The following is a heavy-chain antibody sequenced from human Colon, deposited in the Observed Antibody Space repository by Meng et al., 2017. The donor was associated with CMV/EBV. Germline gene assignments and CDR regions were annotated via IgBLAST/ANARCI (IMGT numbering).Heavy chain of an antibody. CDR1: GFTFDDHA. Sequence: GGSLRLSCAASGFTFDDHAMHWVQQVPGKGPEWVAGITWNSETIAYGDSVKGRFTVSRDNAKTALYLQMNSLRAEDTALYYCAKDVGANFFYGLDVWGQGTTVTVSS. J-gene: IGHJ6*02. D-gene: IGHD1-26*01. V-gene: IGHV3-9*01. CDR2: ITWNSETI. CDR3: AKDVGANFFYGLDV.